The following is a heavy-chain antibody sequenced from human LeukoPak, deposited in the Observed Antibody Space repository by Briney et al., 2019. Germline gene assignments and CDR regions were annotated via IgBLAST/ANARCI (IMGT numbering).Heavy chain of an antibody. V-gene: IGHV3-30*04. CDR2: ISYDGSNK. D-gene: IGHD3-10*02. CDR3: ARALSVRGVGLY. J-gene: IGHJ4*02. Sequence: GRSLRLSCAASGFTFSSYAMHWVRQAPGRGLEWVAAISYDGSNKYYADSVKGRFTISRDNSKNTLYLQMNSLRAEDTAVYYCARALSVRGVGLYWGQGTLVTVSS. CDR1: GFTFSSYA.